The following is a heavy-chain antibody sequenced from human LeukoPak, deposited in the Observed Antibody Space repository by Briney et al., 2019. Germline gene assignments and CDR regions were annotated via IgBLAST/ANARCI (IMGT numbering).Heavy chain of an antibody. Sequence: ASVKVSCKASGGTFSSYAISWVRQAPGQGLEWMGRIIPILGIANYAQKFQGRVTITADKSTSTAYMELSRLRSEDTAVYYCASYFFDSSGLEAFDIWGQGTMVTVSS. V-gene: IGHV1-69*04. D-gene: IGHD3-22*01. CDR2: IIPILGIA. J-gene: IGHJ3*02. CDR1: GGTFSSYA. CDR3: ASYFFDSSGLEAFDI.